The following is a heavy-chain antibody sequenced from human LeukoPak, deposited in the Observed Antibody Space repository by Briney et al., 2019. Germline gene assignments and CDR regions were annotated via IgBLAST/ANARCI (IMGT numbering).Heavy chain of an antibody. D-gene: IGHD3-16*02. V-gene: IGHV3-48*01. CDR1: GFTFSSYS. Sequence: GGSLRLSCAASGFTFSSYSMNWVRQAPGKGLEWVSYISSSSSTTYYADSVKGRFTISRDNSKNTLFLEMNSLRAEDTAIYYCAKKRYTNDYNWFDPWGQGTLVTVSS. CDR3: AKKRYTNDYNWFDP. CDR2: ISSSSSTT. J-gene: IGHJ5*02.